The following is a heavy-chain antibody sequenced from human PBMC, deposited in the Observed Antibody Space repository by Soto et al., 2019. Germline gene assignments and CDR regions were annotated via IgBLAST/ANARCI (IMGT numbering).Heavy chain of an antibody. CDR3: ARDLTGVGSSWYVGSFMDV. CDR2: TYYRSKWYN. Sequence: PSQTLSLTCAISGDSVSSNSAAWNWIRQSPSRGLEWLGRTYYRSKWYNDYAVSVKSRITINPDTSKNQFSLHLNSVTPEDTAVYYCARDLTGVGSSWYVGSFMDVWGQGTTVTVSS. J-gene: IGHJ6*02. CDR1: GDSVSSNSAA. D-gene: IGHD6-13*01. V-gene: IGHV6-1*01.